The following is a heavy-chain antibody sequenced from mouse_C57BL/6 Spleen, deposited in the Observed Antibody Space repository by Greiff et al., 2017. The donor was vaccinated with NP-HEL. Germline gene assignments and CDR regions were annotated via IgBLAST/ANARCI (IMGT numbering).Heavy chain of an antibody. CDR2: IRSKSNNYAT. V-gene: IGHV10-1*01. Sequence: EVQLVESGGGLVQPKGSLKLSCAASGFSFNTYAMNWVRQAPGTGLEWVARIRSKSNNYATYYADSVKDSFTISRDDSESMLYLQMNNLKTEDTAMYYCVRQDYYGSAWFAYWGQGTLVTVSA. CDR3: VRQDYYGSAWFAY. J-gene: IGHJ3*01. D-gene: IGHD1-1*01. CDR1: GFSFNTYA.